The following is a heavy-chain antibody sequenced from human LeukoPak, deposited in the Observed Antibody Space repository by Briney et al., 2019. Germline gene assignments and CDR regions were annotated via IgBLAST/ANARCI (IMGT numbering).Heavy chain of an antibody. CDR2: LYYSGST. J-gene: IGHJ4*02. D-gene: IGHD3-22*01. CDR3: ARDYYDSSGYPGHFDY. V-gene: IGHV4-39*02. CDR1: GGSISTTSYY. Sequence: RSSETLSLTCTVSGGSISTTSYYWGWVRQPPGKGLERIGSLYYSGSTYYNPSLKSRVTISVDTPKNQFSLKLSSVTAADTAVYYCARDYYDSSGYPGHFDYWGQGTLVTVSS.